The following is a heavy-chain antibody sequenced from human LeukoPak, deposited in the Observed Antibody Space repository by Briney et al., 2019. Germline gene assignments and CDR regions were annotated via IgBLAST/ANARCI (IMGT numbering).Heavy chain of an antibody. CDR2: IIPILGIA. Sequence: GASVKVSCKASGGTFSSYAISWVRQAPGQGPEWMGRIIPILGIANYAQKFQGRVTITADKSTSTAYMELSSLRSEDTAVYYCARSLGNDYKGYWGQGTLVTVSS. D-gene: IGHD4-4*01. CDR3: ARSLGNDYKGY. CDR1: GGTFSSYA. V-gene: IGHV1-69*04. J-gene: IGHJ4*02.